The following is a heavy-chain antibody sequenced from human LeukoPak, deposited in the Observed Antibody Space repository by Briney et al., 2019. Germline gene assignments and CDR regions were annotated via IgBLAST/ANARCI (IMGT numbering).Heavy chain of an antibody. CDR2: MNPNSGNT. CDR3: ASLDYYDSSGFDAFDI. V-gene: IGHV1-8*01. D-gene: IGHD3-22*01. J-gene: IGHJ3*02. Sequence: ASVKVSCKASGYTFTSYDSNWVRQATGQGLEWMGWMNPNSGNTGYAQKFQGRVTMTRNTSISTAYMELSSLRSEDTAVYYCASLDYYDSSGFDAFDIWGQGTMVTVSS. CDR1: GYTFTSYD.